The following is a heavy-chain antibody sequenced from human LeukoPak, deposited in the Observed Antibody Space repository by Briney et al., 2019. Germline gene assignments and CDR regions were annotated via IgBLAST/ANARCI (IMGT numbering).Heavy chain of an antibody. J-gene: IGHJ5*02. V-gene: IGHV1-2*02. CDR1: GYTFNTYG. CDR2: INPNSGGT. CDR3: ARERTAARNWFDP. Sequence: ASVKVSCKASGYTFNTYGITWVRQAPGQGLEWMGWINPNSGGTNYAQKFQGRVTMTRDTSISTAYMELSRLRSDDTAVYYCARERTAARNWFDPWGQGTLVTVSS. D-gene: IGHD6-6*01.